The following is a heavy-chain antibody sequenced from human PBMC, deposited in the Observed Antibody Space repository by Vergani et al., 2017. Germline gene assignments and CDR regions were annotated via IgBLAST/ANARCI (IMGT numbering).Heavy chain of an antibody. Sequence: QVQLEESGPGLVKPSETLSLTCTVSGCSLDIHSQTWGWIRQPAGEGLEWIGLIAVKGNSNFSPSLESRVTMSADASRGRFSLNLRSVTTSDTAVYYCVRVLHTSYILGAFDIWGQGIKVTVSS. J-gene: IGHJ3*02. CDR2: IAVKGNS. CDR3: VRVLHTSYILGAFDI. CDR1: GCSLDIHSQT. V-gene: IGHV4-61*02. D-gene: IGHD2-21*01.